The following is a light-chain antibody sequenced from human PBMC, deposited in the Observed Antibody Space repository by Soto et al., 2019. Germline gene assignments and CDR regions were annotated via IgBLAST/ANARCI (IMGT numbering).Light chain of an antibody. CDR2: DAS. CDR1: QSVSIL. Sequence: EVVMTQSPATLSVSPGERATLSCRASQSVSILLAWYQQKPGQAPRLFIYDASNRATGIQARFSGSGSGTDFTLTISSLEPEDFAVYYCKQRSKWPITFGQGTRLEIK. CDR3: KQRSKWPIT. V-gene: IGKV3-11*01. J-gene: IGKJ5*01.